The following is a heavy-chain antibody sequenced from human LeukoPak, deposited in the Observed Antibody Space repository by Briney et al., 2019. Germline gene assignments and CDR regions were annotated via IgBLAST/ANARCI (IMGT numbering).Heavy chain of an antibody. J-gene: IGHJ3*02. CDR1: GFTFGKYW. CDR3: ARDFCSSEACPFRDDAFDI. D-gene: IGHD2-2*01. V-gene: IGHV3-7*03. Sequence: GGSLRLSCVASGFTFGKYWMSWVRQAPGKGLEWVANIKLDGSEKNYVDSVKGRFTISRDNTKNSLYLQMNSLRVEDTAVFYCARDFCSSEACPFRDDAFDIWGQGTKVTVSS. CDR2: IKLDGSEK.